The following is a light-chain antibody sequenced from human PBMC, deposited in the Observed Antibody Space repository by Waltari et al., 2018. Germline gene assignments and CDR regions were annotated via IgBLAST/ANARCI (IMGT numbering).Light chain of an antibody. CDR3: QQTFTTPLT. V-gene: IGKV1-39*01. CDR2: ASS. CDR1: QSIRNY. J-gene: IGKJ4*01. Sequence: DIQMTQSPSFLSASVGDRVIITCRASQSIRNYVSWYQQRPGEAPNLLIYASSALQTGVPSRFSGSGSGSHFTLTISRLPEDFATYYCQQTFTTPLTFGGGTKIDI.